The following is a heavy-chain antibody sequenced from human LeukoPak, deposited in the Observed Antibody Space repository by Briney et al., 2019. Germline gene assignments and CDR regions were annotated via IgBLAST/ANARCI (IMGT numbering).Heavy chain of an antibody. J-gene: IGHJ4*02. CDR1: GGTFSSYA. D-gene: IGHD6-13*01. CDR2: IIPIFGTA. V-gene: IGHV1-69*05. Sequence: SVKASCKASGGTFSSYAISWVRQAPGQGLEWMGGIIPIFGTANYAQKFQGRVTITTDESTSTAYMELSSLRSEDTAVYYCAREGAGYSSSWYEGDWGQGTLVTVSS. CDR3: AREGAGYSSSWYEGD.